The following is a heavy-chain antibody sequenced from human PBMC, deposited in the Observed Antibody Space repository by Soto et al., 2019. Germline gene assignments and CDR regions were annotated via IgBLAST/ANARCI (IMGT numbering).Heavy chain of an antibody. J-gene: IGHJ6*03. D-gene: IGHD2-15*01. V-gene: IGHV4-34*01. CDR3: ARGHCIGGSCPHYYYYMHV. Sequence: PSETLSLTCAVYGGSFSGYYWSWIRQPPGKGLEWIGEINHSGSTNYNPSLKSRVTISVDTSKNQFSLKLSSVTAADTAVYYCARGHCIGGSCPHYYYYMHVPGKATTVSVSS. CDR2: INHSGST. CDR1: GGSFSGYY.